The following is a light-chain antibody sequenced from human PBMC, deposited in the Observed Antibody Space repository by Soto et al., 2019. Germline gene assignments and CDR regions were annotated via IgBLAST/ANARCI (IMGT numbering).Light chain of an antibody. V-gene: IGLV2-14*03. CDR1: SSDVGGYNF. J-gene: IGLJ2*01. CDR2: DVS. Sequence: QSALTQPASVSGSPGQSITFSCSGTSSDVGGYNFVSWYQVHPGKAPRLILYDVSSRPSGVSYRFSGSKSANTASLNISRLQAGDEADYYCSSYTTTTSLVVFGGGTKLTVL. CDR3: SSYTTTTSLVV.